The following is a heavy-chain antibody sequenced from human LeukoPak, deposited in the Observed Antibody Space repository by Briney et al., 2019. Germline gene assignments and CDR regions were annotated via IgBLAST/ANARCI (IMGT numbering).Heavy chain of an antibody. J-gene: IGHJ6*02. V-gene: IGHV5-10-1*01. Sequence: GESLKISCKGSGYTFNTYWISWVRQMPEKGLEWMGRIDPSDSYTNYSPSFQGHVTISADKSISTAYLQWSSLKASDTAMYYCARGSSLGYYYGMDVWGQGTTVTVSS. D-gene: IGHD3-10*01. CDR2: IDPSDSYT. CDR3: ARGSSLGYYYGMDV. CDR1: GYTFNTYW.